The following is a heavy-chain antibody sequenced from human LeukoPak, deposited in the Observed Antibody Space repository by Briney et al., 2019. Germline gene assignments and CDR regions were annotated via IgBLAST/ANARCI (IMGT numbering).Heavy chain of an antibody. CDR3: ARDPSGDYVGAFEM. Sequence: PGGSLRLSCAASGFTFSNYAIIWVRQAPGRGLEWVSAIRSGGGGTLYADSVKGRFTISRDNSKNTLFLEMNNMRAEDTAVYYCARDPSGDYVGAFEMWGPGTKVTAS. J-gene: IGHJ3*02. D-gene: IGHD4-17*01. V-gene: IGHV3-23*01. CDR1: GFTFSNYA. CDR2: IRSGGGGT.